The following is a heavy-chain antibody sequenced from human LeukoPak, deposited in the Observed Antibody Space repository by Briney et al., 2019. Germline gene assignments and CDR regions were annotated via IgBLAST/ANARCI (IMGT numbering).Heavy chain of an antibody. D-gene: IGHD3-3*01. J-gene: IGHJ5*02. Sequence: ASVKVSCKASGYTFTSYGISWVRQAPGQGLEWMGWISAYNGNTNYAQKLQGRVTMTTDTSTSTAYMELRSLRSDDTAVYYCARGLLRFLDWMGFDPWGQETLVTVSS. CDR3: ARGLLRFLDWMGFDP. CDR1: GYTFTSYG. V-gene: IGHV1-18*01. CDR2: ISAYNGNT.